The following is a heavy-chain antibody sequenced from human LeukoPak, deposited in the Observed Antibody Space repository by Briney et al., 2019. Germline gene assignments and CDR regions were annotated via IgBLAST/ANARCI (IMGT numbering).Heavy chain of an antibody. CDR3: ARGDRGTAAGNNWFNP. D-gene: IGHD6-13*01. Sequence: GGSLRLSCAASGFTFSSYWMSWVRQAPGKGLEWVANIKQDGSKKYYVDSVKGRFTISRDNAKSSLYLQMNSLRVEDTAVYYCARGDRGTAAGNNWFNPWGQGTLVTVSS. CDR1: GFTFSSYW. J-gene: IGHJ5*02. V-gene: IGHV3-7*01. CDR2: IKQDGSKK.